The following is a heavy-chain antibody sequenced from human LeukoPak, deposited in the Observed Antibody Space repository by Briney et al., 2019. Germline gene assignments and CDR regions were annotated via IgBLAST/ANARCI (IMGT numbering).Heavy chain of an antibody. J-gene: IGHJ4*02. CDR3: ARSGGKSSYYDFWSGSQYYFDY. V-gene: IGHV3-20*04. Sequence: GGSLRLSCAASGFTFDDYGMSWVRQAPGKGLEWVSGINWNGGSKGYADSVKGRFTISRDNAKNSLYLQMNSLRAEDTALYYCARSGGKSSYYDFWSGSQYYFDYWGQGTLVTVSS. CDR2: INWNGGSK. D-gene: IGHD3-3*01. CDR1: GFTFDDYG.